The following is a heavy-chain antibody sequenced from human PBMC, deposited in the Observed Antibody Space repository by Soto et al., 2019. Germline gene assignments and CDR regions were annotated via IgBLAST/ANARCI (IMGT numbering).Heavy chain of an antibody. V-gene: IGHV4-31*03. CDR3: ARWWSGSRQGFDP. CDR2: IYYSGST. Sequence: QVQLQESGPGLVKPSQTLSLTCTVSGGSISSGDYYWSWIRQHPGKGLEWIGYIYYSGSTYYNPYPKSRVTXSXDXXKNQCSLKLSSMTAADTAVYYCARWWSGSRQGFDPWAQGTLVTVSS. J-gene: IGHJ5*02. D-gene: IGHD3-3*01. CDR1: GGSISSGDYY.